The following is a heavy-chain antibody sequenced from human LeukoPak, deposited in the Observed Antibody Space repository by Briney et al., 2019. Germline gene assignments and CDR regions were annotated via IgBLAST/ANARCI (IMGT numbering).Heavy chain of an antibody. Sequence: PGGSLRLSCAASGFTFSNYGMHWVRQAPGTGLEWVAVIWYDGSNKYYEDSVKGRFTISRDNSKNTLYLQMNSLRAEDTAVYYCARGPGGGSSWYDYWGQGTLVTVSS. CDR3: ARGPGGGSSWYDY. V-gene: IGHV3-33*01. CDR1: GFTFSNYG. D-gene: IGHD6-13*01. J-gene: IGHJ4*02. CDR2: IWYDGSNK.